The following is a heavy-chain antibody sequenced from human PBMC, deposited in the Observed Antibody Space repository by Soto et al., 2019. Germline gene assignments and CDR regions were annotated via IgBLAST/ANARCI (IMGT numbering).Heavy chain of an antibody. D-gene: IGHD2-15*01. Sequence: LSLTCAVSGVSIHNSHSFWGWIRQPPGKGLEFIGSVYYSGGANCNPSLKSRVTVSIDTSNNQFSLRVNSVTAADTAVYYRGRVVEGATRHTDFDSWGQGILVTVSS. CDR2: VYYSGGA. V-gene: IGHV4-39*01. CDR3: GRVVEGATRHTDFDS. J-gene: IGHJ5*01. CDR1: GVSIHNSHSF.